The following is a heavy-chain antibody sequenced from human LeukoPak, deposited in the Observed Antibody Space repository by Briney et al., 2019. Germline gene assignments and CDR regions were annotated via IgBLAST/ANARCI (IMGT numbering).Heavy chain of an antibody. V-gene: IGHV3-23*01. CDR3: AKDRCLTTTCYVDY. CDR1: GFTFSSCA. CDR2: ISGSGGST. J-gene: IGHJ4*02. Sequence: PGESLRLSCAASGFTFSSCAMSWVRQAPGKGLEWVSAISGSGGSTYYADSVRGRFTISRDNSKNTLYLQMSSLRADDTAVYYCAKDRCLTTTCYVDYWGQGTLVTVSS. D-gene: IGHD2-2*01.